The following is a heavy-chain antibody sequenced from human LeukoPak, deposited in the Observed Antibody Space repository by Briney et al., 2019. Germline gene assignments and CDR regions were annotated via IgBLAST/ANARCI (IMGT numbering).Heavy chain of an antibody. D-gene: IGHD3-22*01. Sequence: SETLSLTCTVSGGSINYNNYYWAWIRQAPGKGLEWIGSIYYSGSTYDNPSLKSRVTMSVDTSKNQFSLNLTSVTAADTAMYYCVATYDSLAYYSGSRGFDPWGRGALVTVSA. V-gene: IGHV4-39*07. CDR2: IYYSGST. J-gene: IGHJ5*02. CDR1: GGSINYNNYY. CDR3: VATYDSLAYYSGSRGFDP.